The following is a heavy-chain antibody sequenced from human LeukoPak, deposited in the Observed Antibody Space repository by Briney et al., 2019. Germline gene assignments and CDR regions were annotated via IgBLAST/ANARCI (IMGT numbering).Heavy chain of an antibody. J-gene: IGHJ5*02. CDR1: GGSISSSSYY. CDR3: ARDIILGAAAGTWLNWFDP. D-gene: IGHD6-13*01. CDR2: IYYSGST. Sequence: KPSETLSLTCTVSGGSISSSSYYWGWIRQPPGKGLEWIGSIYYSGSTDYNPSLKSRVTISVDTSKNQFSLKLSSVTAADTAVYYCARDIILGAAAGTWLNWFDPWGQGTLVTVSS. V-gene: IGHV4-39*07.